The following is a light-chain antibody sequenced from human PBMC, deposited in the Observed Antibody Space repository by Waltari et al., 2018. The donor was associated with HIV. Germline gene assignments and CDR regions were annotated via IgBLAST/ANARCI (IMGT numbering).Light chain of an antibody. CDR2: EVS. CDR1: SSDVGGYTY. V-gene: IGLV2-14*01. CDR3: SSYAMTTTVL. Sequence: QSALTQPASVSGSPGQSIAISCTGTSSDVGGYTYVPWYQQPPGKAPKLIIYEVSNRPSGVSDRFSGSKSGNTASLTISGLQAEDEADYFCSSYAMTTTVLFGGGTKLTVL. J-gene: IGLJ2*01.